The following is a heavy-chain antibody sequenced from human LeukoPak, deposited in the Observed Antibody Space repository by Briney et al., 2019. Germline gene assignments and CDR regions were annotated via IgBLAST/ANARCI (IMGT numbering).Heavy chain of an antibody. CDR1: GFTFSTYG. CDR3: AKVPEYYDSSGYNDY. D-gene: IGHD3-22*01. J-gene: IGHJ4*02. V-gene: IGHV3-30*02. CDR2: IRYDGSNK. Sequence: GGSLRLSCAASGFTFSTYGVHWVRQAPGKGLEWVAFIRYDGSNKYYADSVKGRFTISRDNSKNTLYLQMNSLRAEDTAVYYCAKVPEYYDSSGYNDYWGQGTLVTVSS.